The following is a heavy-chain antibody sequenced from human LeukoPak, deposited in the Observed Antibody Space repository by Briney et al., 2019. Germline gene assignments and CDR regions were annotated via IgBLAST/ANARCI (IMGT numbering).Heavy chain of an antibody. Sequence: GGSLRVSCAATGFTFSSYSMNWVRQAPGKGLEWVSSISSSSSYIYYADSVKGRFTISRDNAKNSLYLQMNSLRAEDTAVYYCARSTTDLDAFDIWGQGTMVTVSS. D-gene: IGHD4-17*01. CDR1: GFTFSSYS. J-gene: IGHJ3*02. V-gene: IGHV3-21*01. CDR2: ISSSSSYI. CDR3: ARSTTDLDAFDI.